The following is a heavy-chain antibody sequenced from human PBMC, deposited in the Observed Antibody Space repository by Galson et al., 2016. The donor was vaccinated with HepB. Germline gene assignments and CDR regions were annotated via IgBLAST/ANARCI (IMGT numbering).Heavy chain of an antibody. D-gene: IGHD6-13*01. J-gene: IGHJ1*01. CDR1: GYTFSDYN. CDR2: VDPEDDET. Sequence: VKVSCKVSGYTFSDYNMHWVQQAPGKGLGWMGLVDPEDDETIYAEKFQGRVTIIADTSTETAYMELSSLRSEDTAVYYCATAAGRGGYFQYWGQGTLVTVSS. V-gene: IGHV1-69-2*01. CDR3: ATAAGRGGYFQY.